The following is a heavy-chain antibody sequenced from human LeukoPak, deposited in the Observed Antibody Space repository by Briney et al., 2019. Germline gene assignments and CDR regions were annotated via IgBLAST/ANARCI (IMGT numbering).Heavy chain of an antibody. CDR2: ISSSSSYI. CDR3: ARESRETNYSDY. V-gene: IGHV3-21*01. J-gene: IGHJ4*02. Sequence: GGSLRLSCAASGFTFSSYSMNWVRQAPGKGLEWVSSISSSSSYIYYADSVKGRFTISRDNAKNSLYLQMNSLRAEDTAVYYCARESRETNYSDYWGQGTLVTVSS. CDR1: GFTFSSYS. D-gene: IGHD1/OR15-1a*01.